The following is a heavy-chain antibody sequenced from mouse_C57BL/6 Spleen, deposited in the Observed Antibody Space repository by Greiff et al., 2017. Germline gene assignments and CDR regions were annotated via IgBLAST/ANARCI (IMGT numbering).Heavy chain of an antibody. V-gene: IGHV7-3*01. CDR1: GFTFTDYY. J-gene: IGHJ2*01. CDR3: ARLNYGSSYLYYFDY. D-gene: IGHD1-1*01. CDR2: ICNKANGSTT. Sequence: EVKLLESGGGLVQPGGSLSLSCAASGFTFTDYYMTWVRQPPGKGLEWLGFICNKANGSTTEYSVSVKGRFTISTAYSQSFLYLQMNALRAEGSATYDCARLNYGSSYLYYFDYWGQGTTLTVSS.